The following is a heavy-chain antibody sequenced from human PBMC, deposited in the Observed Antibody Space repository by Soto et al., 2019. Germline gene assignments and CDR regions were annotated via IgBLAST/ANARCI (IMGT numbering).Heavy chain of an antibody. CDR3: ARDKKGYSYGYGSGVYYYYMDV. V-gene: IGHV4-59*01. CDR2: IDYSGST. J-gene: IGHJ6*03. D-gene: IGHD5-18*01. Sequence: SETLSLTCTVSGGSISSYYWSWIRQPPWKGLEWIGYIDYSGSTNYNPSLKSRVTISVDTSKNQFSLKLSSVTAADTAMYYCARDKKGYSYGYGSGVYYYYMDVWGKGTTVTVSS. CDR1: GGSISSYY.